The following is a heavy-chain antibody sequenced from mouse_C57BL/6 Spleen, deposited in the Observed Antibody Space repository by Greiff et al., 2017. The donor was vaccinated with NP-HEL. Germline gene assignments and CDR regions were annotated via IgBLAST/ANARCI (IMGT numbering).Heavy chain of an antibody. Sequence: EVKLMESEGGLVQPGSSMKLSCTASGFTFSDYYMAWVRQVPEKGLEWVANINYDGSSTYYLDSLKSRFIISRDNAKNILYLQMSSLKSEDTATYYCARDRSNGAMDYWGQGTSVTVSS. CDR3: ARDRSNGAMDY. D-gene: IGHD2-5*01. V-gene: IGHV5-16*01. CDR2: INYDGSST. J-gene: IGHJ4*01. CDR1: GFTFSDYY.